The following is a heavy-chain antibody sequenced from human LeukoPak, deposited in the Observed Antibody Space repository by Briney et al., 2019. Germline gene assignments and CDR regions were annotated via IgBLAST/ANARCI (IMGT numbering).Heavy chain of an antibody. CDR1: GGSISDYY. D-gene: IGHD6-13*01. J-gene: IGHJ4*02. Sequence: SETLSLTCTVSGGSISDYYWSWIRQPPGKGLEWIGYIYSSGNTNYNPSLKSRVTISVDTSKNQFSLSLYSVTAADTAVYYCARVPAAGTGPDSWGQGTLVTVSS. CDR2: IYSSGNT. CDR3: ARVPAAGTGPDS. V-gene: IGHV4-59*01.